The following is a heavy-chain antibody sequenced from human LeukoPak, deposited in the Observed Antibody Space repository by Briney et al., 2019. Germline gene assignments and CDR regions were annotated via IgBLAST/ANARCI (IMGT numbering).Heavy chain of an antibody. Sequence: ASVKVSCKASGGTFSSYAISWVRQAPREELEWMGRIIPILGIANYAQKFQGRVTITADKSTSTAYMELSSLRSEDTAVDYCARDSAYCSSTSCYAEYYYYGMDVWGQGTTVTVSS. J-gene: IGHJ6*02. CDR1: GGTFSSYA. CDR3: ARDSAYCSSTSCYAEYYYYGMDV. V-gene: IGHV1-69*04. D-gene: IGHD2-2*01. CDR2: IIPILGIA.